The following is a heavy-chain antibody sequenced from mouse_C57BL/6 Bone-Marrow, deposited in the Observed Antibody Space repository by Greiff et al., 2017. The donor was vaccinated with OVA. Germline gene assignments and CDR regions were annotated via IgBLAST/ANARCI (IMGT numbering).Heavy chain of an antibody. D-gene: IGHD4-1*01. V-gene: IGHV1-81*01. CDR2: IYPRSGNT. J-gene: IGHJ4*01. CDR1: GYTFTSYG. Sequence: VMLVESGAELVRPGASVKLSCKASGYTFTSYGISWVKQRTGQGLEWIGEIYPRSGNTYYNEKFKGKATLTADKSSSTAYMELRSLTSEDSAVYFCAGSLGCAMDFWGQGTSVTVSS. CDR3: AGSLGCAMDF.